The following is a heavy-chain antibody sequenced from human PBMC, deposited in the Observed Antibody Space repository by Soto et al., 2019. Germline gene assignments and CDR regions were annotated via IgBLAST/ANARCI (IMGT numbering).Heavy chain of an antibody. J-gene: IGHJ6*02. V-gene: IGHV4-30-2*01. D-gene: IGHD3-3*01. CDR3: ARVAHYDFWSGYPPQARGYSYYYGVDV. CDR2: IYHSGST. CDR1: GGSISSGGYS. Sequence: SETLSLTCAVSGGSISSGGYSWSWIRQPPGKGLEWIGYIYHSGSTYYNPSLKSRVTISVDRSKNQFSLKLSSVTAADTAVYYCARVAHYDFWSGYPPQARGYSYYYGVDVWGQGTTVTVSS.